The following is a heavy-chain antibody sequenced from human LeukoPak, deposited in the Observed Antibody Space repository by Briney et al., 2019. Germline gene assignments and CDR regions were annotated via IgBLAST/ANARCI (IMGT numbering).Heavy chain of an antibody. J-gene: IGHJ6*02. D-gene: IGHD3-3*01. CDR2: INPSGGST. V-gene: IGHV1-46*01. CDR1: GYTFTSYY. CDR3: ARVRSDFWSGYLAYGMDV. Sequence: ASVKVSCKASGYTFTSYYMHWVRQAPGQGLEWMGIINPSGGSTSYAQKFQGRVTMTRDTSTSTAYMELRSLRSDDTAVYYCARVRSDFWSGYLAYGMDVWGQGTTVTVSS.